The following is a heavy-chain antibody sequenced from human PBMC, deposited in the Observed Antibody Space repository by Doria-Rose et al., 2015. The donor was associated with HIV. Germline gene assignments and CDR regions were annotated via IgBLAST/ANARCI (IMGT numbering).Heavy chain of an antibody. Sequence: QITLKESGPVLVKPTETLTLTCTVSGVSLSSPGMGVSRIRQPPGKALEWLANIFSDDERTDRPSLKSRLTISRVASKCQVVLAMTDMGPVDTATYYCARIKSSRWYHKYYFDFWGQGTLVIVSA. V-gene: IGHV2-26*01. J-gene: IGHJ4*02. D-gene: IGHD6-13*01. CDR3: ARIKSSRWYHKYYFDF. CDR1: GVSLSSPGMG. CDR2: IFSDDER.